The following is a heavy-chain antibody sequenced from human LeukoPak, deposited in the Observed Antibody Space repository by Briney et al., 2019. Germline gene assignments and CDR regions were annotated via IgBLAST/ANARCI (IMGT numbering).Heavy chain of an antibody. V-gene: IGHV3-23*01. CDR1: GFTFTYYT. CDR2: ISVNGGTT. Sequence: GGSLRLSCAASGFTFTYYTLHWVRQAPGKGLEWVSSISVNGGTTYYADSVKGRFTISRDSSKNTLYLQMNSLRAEDTAVYYCVKGGGNVRRYFEYWGQGTLVTVSS. D-gene: IGHD4-23*01. J-gene: IGHJ4*02. CDR3: VKGGGNVRRYFEY.